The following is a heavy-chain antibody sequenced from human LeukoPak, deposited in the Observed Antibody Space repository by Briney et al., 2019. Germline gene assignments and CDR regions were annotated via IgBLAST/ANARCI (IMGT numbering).Heavy chain of an antibody. Sequence: SETLSLTCAVYGGSFSGYFWTWIRQPPGKGLEWIGEINHSGSTNYNPSLKSRVTISVDTSRNQFSLKLSSVTAADSAVYYCASPRGFSYGYFDHWGQGSLVTVSS. CDR2: INHSGST. V-gene: IGHV4-34*01. J-gene: IGHJ4*02. D-gene: IGHD5-18*01. CDR3: ASPRGFSYGYFDH. CDR1: GGSFSGYF.